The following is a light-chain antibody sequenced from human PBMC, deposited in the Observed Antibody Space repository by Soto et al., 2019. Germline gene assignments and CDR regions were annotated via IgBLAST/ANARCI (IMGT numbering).Light chain of an antibody. Sequence: EIVLTQSPATLSLSPGERATLSCRASQSVSSYLAWYQQKPGQAPRLLIYDASNRATAIPARFSGSGSGTDFTLTISSLEPEDFAVYYCQQRSNWPPLSFGPGTTVDMK. V-gene: IGKV3-11*01. CDR3: QQRSNWPPLS. CDR1: QSVSSY. J-gene: IGKJ3*01. CDR2: DAS.